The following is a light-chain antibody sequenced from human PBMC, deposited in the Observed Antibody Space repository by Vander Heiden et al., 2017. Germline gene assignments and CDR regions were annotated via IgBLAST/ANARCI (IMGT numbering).Light chain of an antibody. J-gene: IGLJ2*01. Sequence: QSALTQPASVSGSPGQSITISCTGTSSDVGGYNYVSWYQQHQGKAAKLMIYEVSNRPPGVSNRFSGSKSGNTASLTISGLQAEDEADYYCSSYTSSSTLAVVFGGGTKLTVL. V-gene: IGLV2-14*01. CDR2: EVS. CDR3: SSYTSSSTLAVV. CDR1: SSDVGGYNY.